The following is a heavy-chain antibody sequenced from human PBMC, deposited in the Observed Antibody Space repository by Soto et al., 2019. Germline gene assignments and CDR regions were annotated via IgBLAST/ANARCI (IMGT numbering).Heavy chain of an antibody. D-gene: IGHD6-6*01. Sequence: QVQLQQWGAGLLKPSETLSLTCAVYGGSFSGYYWSWIRQPPGKGLEWIGEINHSGSTNYNPSLKSRVTISVDTSKNQFSLKLSSVTAADKAVYYCARVWAIAARRGNWFDPWGQGTLVTVSS. CDR2: INHSGST. CDR3: ARVWAIAARRGNWFDP. V-gene: IGHV4-34*01. CDR1: GGSFSGYY. J-gene: IGHJ5*02.